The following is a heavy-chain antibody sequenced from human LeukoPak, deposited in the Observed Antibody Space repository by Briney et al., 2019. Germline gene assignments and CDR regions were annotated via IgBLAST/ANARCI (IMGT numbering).Heavy chain of an antibody. J-gene: IGHJ4*02. Sequence: SETLSLTCAVSGGSISSSNWWTWVRQPPGKGLEWIGEVYHSGSTNYNPSLKSRVTMSVDTSRNQFSLKLSSVTAADTAVYYCARGGTGYIDYWGQGTLVTVSS. CDR3: ARGGTGYIDY. V-gene: IGHV4-4*02. CDR2: VYHSGST. CDR1: GGSISSSNW. D-gene: IGHD6-25*01.